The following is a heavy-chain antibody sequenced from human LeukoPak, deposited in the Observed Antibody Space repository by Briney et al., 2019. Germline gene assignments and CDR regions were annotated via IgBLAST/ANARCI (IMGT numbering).Heavy chain of an antibody. CDR3: NGYCSGGSCYGGMDV. CDR1: GGSFSNYY. CDR2: INYSGTT. Sequence: SETLSLTCAVYGGSFSNYYWSWIRQPPRKGLEWIGEINYSGTTNYNPSLKSRVTISVDTSKNQFSLNLSSVTAADTAVYYCNGYCSGGSCYGGMDVWGQGTTVSVSS. J-gene: IGHJ6*02. D-gene: IGHD2-15*01. V-gene: IGHV4-34*01.